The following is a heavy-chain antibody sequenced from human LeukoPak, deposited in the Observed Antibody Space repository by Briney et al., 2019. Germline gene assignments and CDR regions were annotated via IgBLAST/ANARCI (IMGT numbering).Heavy chain of an antibody. D-gene: IGHD3-22*01. J-gene: IGHJ5*02. CDR2: VRYDSSNK. CDR3: ARETYYYDSSGYQRNWFDP. Sequence: GGSLRLSCAASGFTFSGYGMHWVRQAPGKGLEWVAFVRYDSSNKYYADSVKGRFTVSRDNSKNMLYLQMNSLRAEDTAVYYCARETYYYDSSGYQRNWFDPWGQGTLVTVSS. CDR1: GFTFSGYG. V-gene: IGHV3-30*02.